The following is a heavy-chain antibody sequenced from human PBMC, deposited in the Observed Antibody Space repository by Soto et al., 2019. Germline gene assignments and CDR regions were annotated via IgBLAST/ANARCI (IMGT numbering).Heavy chain of an antibody. Sequence: QVQLVQSGAEVKKPGSSVKVSCKASGGTFSSYAISWVRQAPGQGLEWMGGIIPIFGTANYAQKFQGRVTITADESTSTAYMELSSLRYEDTAVYYCARDDLDFGVVIPYYGMDVWGQGPTVTVSS. CDR3: ARDDLDFGVVIPYYGMDV. CDR1: GGTFSSYA. V-gene: IGHV1-69*01. J-gene: IGHJ6*02. D-gene: IGHD3-3*01. CDR2: IIPIFGTA.